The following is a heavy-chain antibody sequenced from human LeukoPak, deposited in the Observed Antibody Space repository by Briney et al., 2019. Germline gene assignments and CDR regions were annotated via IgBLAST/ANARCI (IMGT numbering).Heavy chain of an antibody. V-gene: IGHV5-10-1*01. CDR1: GYSFTSYW. D-gene: IGHD4-17*01. CDR2: IDPGDSYT. CDR3: ARRPAVTGALADY. Sequence: GESLKISYKGSGYSFTSYWINWVRQMPGKGLEWMGRIDPGDSYTYYSPSFQGHVTISADRSLSTAYLQWSSLKASDTAMYYCARRPAVTGALADYWGQGTLVTVSS. J-gene: IGHJ4*02.